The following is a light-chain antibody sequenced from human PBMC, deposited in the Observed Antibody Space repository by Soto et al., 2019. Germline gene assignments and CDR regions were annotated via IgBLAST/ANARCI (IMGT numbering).Light chain of an antibody. CDR2: EAT. J-gene: IGLJ3*02. Sequence: QSALTQPTSVSGSPGQSITISCSGTSSDVGSYNLVSWYQHHPGQAPRLLIYEATKRPSGVSNRFSGSKSGNTASLTISGLQTEDEADYYCSSYKSDFASWVFGGGTKLTVL. V-gene: IGLV2-14*02. CDR1: SSDVGSYNL. CDR3: SSYKSDFASWV.